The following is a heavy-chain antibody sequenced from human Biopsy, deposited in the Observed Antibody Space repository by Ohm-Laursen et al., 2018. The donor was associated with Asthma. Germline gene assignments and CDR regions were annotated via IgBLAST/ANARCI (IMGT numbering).Heavy chain of an antibody. CDR2: ISWNSGNI. V-gene: IGHV3-9*01. D-gene: IGHD3-22*01. CDR3: AKSADYYDSTDYLDF. CDR1: GFSFDDCA. Sequence: RSLRLPCAASGFSFDDCAMHWVRQAPGKGLEWVSSISWNSGNIDYADSVKGRFTISRDNAKNSLYLQMQSLRPEDTAFYYCAKSADYYDSTDYLDFWGRGTLVTVSS. J-gene: IGHJ4*01.